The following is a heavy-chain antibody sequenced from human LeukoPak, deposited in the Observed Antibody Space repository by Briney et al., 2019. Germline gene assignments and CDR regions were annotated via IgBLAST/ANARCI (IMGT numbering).Heavy chain of an antibody. Sequence: PGGSLRLSCAASGFTFSSYGMHWVRQAPGKGLEWVAFIRYDGSNKYYADSVKGRISISRDNSKNTLSLQMNSLGLEDTAMYYCARDRVGTSLRADNTRRGGLDYWGQGTLVTVSS. J-gene: IGHJ4*02. CDR3: ARDRVGTSLRADNTRRGGLDY. V-gene: IGHV3-30*02. CDR1: GFTFSSYG. D-gene: IGHD2-15*01. CDR2: IRYDGSNK.